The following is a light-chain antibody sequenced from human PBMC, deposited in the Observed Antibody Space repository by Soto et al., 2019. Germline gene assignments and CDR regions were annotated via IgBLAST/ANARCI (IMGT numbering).Light chain of an antibody. V-gene: IGKV1-39*01. CDR3: QQSYSTPPT. CDR2: AAS. CDR1: QSISSY. Sequence: DIQMTQSPSSLSASVGDGFTMTCRASQSISSYLNWYQQKPGKAPKLLIYAASSLQSGVPSRFSGSGSGTDFTLTINSLQPEDFASYFCQQSYSTPPTFGQGTKVDI. J-gene: IGKJ1*01.